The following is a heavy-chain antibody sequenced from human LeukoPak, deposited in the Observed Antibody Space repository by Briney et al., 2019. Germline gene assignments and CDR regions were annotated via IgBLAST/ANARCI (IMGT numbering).Heavy chain of an antibody. Sequence: SETLSLTCTVSGGSITGYHWSWVRQPPGKGREWVGYIYSNEATQYKPSLKSGGTISAKTSKNQFSLKLTSVSAADTAIYYCARRNDFDIWGQGTMVTVSS. V-gene: IGHV4-4*08. J-gene: IGHJ3*02. CDR2: IYSNEAT. CDR3: ARRNDFDI. CDR1: GGSITGYH.